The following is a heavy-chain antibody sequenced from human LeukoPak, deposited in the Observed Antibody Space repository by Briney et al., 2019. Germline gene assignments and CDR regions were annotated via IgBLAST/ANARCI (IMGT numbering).Heavy chain of an antibody. V-gene: IGHV3-23*01. CDR1: GFTFSSYA. Sequence: GGSLRLSCAASGFTFSSYAMSWVRQAPGKGLEWVGTISGSGDNTYYAYSVKGRFTIYRDNSKNTLYLKMNSLRAEDTAVYYCAVQRTLWQQVLDHWGQGTLVTVSS. CDR3: AVQRTLWQQVLDH. D-gene: IGHD6-13*01. CDR2: ISGSGDNT. J-gene: IGHJ4*02.